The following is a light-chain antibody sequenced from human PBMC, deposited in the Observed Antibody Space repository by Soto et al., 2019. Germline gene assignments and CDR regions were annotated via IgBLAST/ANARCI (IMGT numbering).Light chain of an antibody. CDR1: QSISSW. CDR2: DAS. CDR3: QHYNSYSEA. J-gene: IGKJ1*01. Sequence: DIQMTQSPSTLSASLGDRVTITCRASQSISSWLAWYQQKPGKAPKLLSYDASSLESGVPSRFSGSGSATEFTLTISNLKHDDFATYYCQHYNSYSEAFGQGTKVDI. V-gene: IGKV1-5*01.